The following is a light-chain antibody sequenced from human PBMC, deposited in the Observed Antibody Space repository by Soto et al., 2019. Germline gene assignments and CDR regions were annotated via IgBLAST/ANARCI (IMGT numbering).Light chain of an antibody. J-gene: IGLJ1*01. CDR3: TSDTNSISLHV. CDR2: DVS. Sequence: QSALTQPASVSGSPGQSITISCTGTSSDVGGYNYVSWYQQHPGKAPKLMIYDVSNRPSGVSNRFSGSKSGNTASLTISGLQAEVVSNYYGTSDTNSISLHVFRTRTMVTDL. CDR1: SSDVGGYNY. V-gene: IGLV2-14*01.